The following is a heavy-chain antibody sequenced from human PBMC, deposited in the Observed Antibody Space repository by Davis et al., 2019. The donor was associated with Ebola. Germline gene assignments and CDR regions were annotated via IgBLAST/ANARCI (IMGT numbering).Heavy chain of an antibody. V-gene: IGHV3-21*01. J-gene: IGHJ4*02. CDR1: GFTFSTYT. CDR3: ARESGPSFFDY. CDR2: FSISSAFI. Sequence: GGSLRLSCAASGFTFSTYTMTWVRQAPGKGLEWVSSFSISSAFIYYADSVKGRFTVSRDNAKNSLSLQMNSLRAEDTAVYYCARESGPSFFDYWGQGTLVTVSS. D-gene: IGHD1-26*01.